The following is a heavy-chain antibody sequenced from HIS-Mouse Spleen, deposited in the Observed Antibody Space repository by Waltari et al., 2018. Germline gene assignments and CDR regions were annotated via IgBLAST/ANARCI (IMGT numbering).Heavy chain of an antibody. CDR2: SNPNSGGT. V-gene: IGHV1-2*02. CDR1: GYTFTGYY. CDR3: ARDREPDAFDI. Sequence: QVQLVQSGAEVKKPGASVKVSCKASGYTFTGYYMHWVRQAPGQGLEWMGGSNPNSGGTNDARKCQGRVTMTRDTSISTAYMELSRLRSDDTAVYYCARDREPDAFDIWGQGTMVTVSS. J-gene: IGHJ3*02.